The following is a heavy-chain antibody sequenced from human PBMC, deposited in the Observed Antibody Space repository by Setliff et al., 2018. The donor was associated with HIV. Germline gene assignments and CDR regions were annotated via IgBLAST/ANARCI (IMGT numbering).Heavy chain of an antibody. J-gene: IGHJ4*02. CDR2: IYPGDSET. CDR1: GYSFNTYW. CDR3: ARRGWGGGWYPDY. D-gene: IGHD6-19*01. Sequence: GESLKIYCKGSGYSFNTYWIGWVRQRPGKGLEWMGIIYPGDSETRYSPSFQGQATISADKSITTAYLQWSSLKASDTAIYYCARRGWGGGWYPDYWGQGSVVTVSS. V-gene: IGHV5-51*01.